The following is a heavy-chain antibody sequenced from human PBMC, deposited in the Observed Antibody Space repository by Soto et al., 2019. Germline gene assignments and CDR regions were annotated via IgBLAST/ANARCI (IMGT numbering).Heavy chain of an antibody. CDR2: IIPTLGTT. CDR3: ARDDATHCGDDCYRYFYYGRDV. Sequence: QVQLVQSGTEVKTPGSSVKVSCKASGGSFSKVAINWVRQAPGQGLEWMGGIIPTLGTTDYAHKFQCRVTITADEDTRTADMELSGLRSEDTAVYYCARDDATHCGDDCYRYFYYGRDVWGQGTTVTVSS. CDR1: GGSFSKVA. V-gene: IGHV1-69*01. D-gene: IGHD2-21*02. J-gene: IGHJ6*02.